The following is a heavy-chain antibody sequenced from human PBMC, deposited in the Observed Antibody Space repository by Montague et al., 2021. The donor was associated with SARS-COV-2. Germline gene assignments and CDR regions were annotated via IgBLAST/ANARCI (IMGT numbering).Heavy chain of an antibody. CDR3: AREYYGYWGYYGLDV. J-gene: IGHJ6*02. V-gene: IGHV4-59*01. CDR2: IYYTGSN. Sequence: SETLSLTCTVSGGSIGTYYWNLIRQSQGKGLEWLGYIYYTGSNKYSPSLKTRVTISMDTSRDQLSLRLNSVTAADTAVYYCAREYYGYWGYYGLDVWGQGTMVSVSS. CDR1: GGSIGTYY. D-gene: IGHD3-10*01.